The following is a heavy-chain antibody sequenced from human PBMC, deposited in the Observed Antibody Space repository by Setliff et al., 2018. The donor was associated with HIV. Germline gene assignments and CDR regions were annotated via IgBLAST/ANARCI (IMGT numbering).Heavy chain of an antibody. CDR1: GGSISSFY. V-gene: IGHV4-59*08. J-gene: IGHJ4*02. D-gene: IGHD3-10*01. CDR3: ARHWYGSGSPLDS. CDR2: IYSSGST. Sequence: PSETLSLTCTISGGSISSFYWSWIRQSPEKRLEWIGYIYSSGSTSYHTSLKSRVTISADTSKNQFSLNIKSMTAADTAIYYCARHWYGSGSPLDSWGQGTLVTVSS.